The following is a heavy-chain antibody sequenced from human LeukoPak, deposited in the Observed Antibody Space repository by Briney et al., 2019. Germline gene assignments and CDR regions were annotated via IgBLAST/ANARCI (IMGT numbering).Heavy chain of an antibody. CDR1: GFTLSDYS. CDR3: ARVVVRGVGDY. CDR2: ISSSGSTI. Sequence: GGSLRLSCAASGFTLSDYSMHWIRQAPGKGLEWVSYISSSGSTIYYADSVKGRFTISRDNAKNSLYLQMNSLRAEDTAVYYCARVVVRGVGDYWGQGTLVTVSS. D-gene: IGHD3-10*01. V-gene: IGHV3-11*01. J-gene: IGHJ4*02.